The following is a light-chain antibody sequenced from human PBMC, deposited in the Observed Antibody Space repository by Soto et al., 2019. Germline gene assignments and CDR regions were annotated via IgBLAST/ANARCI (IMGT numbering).Light chain of an antibody. V-gene: IGKV3-11*01. CDR3: QQYEAVVT. CDR1: QSVSSY. J-gene: IGKJ1*01. Sequence: EIGLTQSPATLSLSPGERATLSCRASQSVSSYLAWYQQKPGQAPRLLIYDASNRATGIPARFSGSGSGTDFTLTISSLEPEDFAVYYCQQYEAVVTFGQGTKVEI. CDR2: DAS.